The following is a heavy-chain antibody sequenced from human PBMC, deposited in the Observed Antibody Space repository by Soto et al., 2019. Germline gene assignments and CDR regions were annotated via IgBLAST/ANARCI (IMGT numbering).Heavy chain of an antibody. CDR1: GGSISTYNYY. V-gene: IGHV4-39*01. CDR2: IDYSGST. J-gene: IGHJ6*02. CDR3: ARRRTSYGMDV. Sequence: SETLCLTCAVSGGSISTYNYYWGWFRQPPGKGLEWIGSIDYSGSTYYNPSLKSRVTISVDASKNQFSLKVSSGTAADTAVYYCARRRTSYGMDVWGQGTTVTVA.